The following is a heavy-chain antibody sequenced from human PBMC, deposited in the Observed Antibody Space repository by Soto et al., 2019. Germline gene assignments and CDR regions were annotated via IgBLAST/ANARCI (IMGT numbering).Heavy chain of an antibody. J-gene: IGHJ4*02. CDR3: AIPPRSSGYYYVFDY. CDR2: ISGSGGST. D-gene: IGHD3-22*01. CDR1: GFTFSSYA. V-gene: IGHV3-23*01. Sequence: EVQLLESGGGLVQPGGSLRLSCAASGFTFSSYAMSWVRQAPGKGLEWVSAISGSGGSTYYADSVKGRFTISRDNSKNPLYMQMNSLRAEDTAVYYCAIPPRSSGYYYVFDYWGQGTLVTVSS.